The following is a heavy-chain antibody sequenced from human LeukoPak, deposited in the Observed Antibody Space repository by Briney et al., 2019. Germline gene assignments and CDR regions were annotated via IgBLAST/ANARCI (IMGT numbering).Heavy chain of an antibody. CDR1: GYSISSGHY. CDR3: ARAGYDYVWGSYRYAHYYYYMDV. J-gene: IGHJ6*03. Sequence: SETLSLTCTVSGYSISSGHYWGWIRQPPGKGLEWIGSMYHSGSTYYNPPLKSRVTISVDTSKNQFSLKLSSVTAADTAVYYCARAGYDYVWGSYRYAHYYYYMDVWGKGTTVTISS. CDR2: MYHSGST. D-gene: IGHD3-16*02. V-gene: IGHV4-38-2*02.